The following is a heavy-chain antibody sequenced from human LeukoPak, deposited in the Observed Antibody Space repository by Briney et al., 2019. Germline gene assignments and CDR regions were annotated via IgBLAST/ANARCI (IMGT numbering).Heavy chain of an antibody. CDR2: ISGSGGST. CDR3: ARKYYYDSSAYYKNDAFDI. V-gene: IGHV3-23*01. Sequence: GGSLRLSCAASGFTFSSYAMTWVRQAPGKGLEWVSVISGSGGSTYYADSVKGRFTISRDSSKNTLYLQMDSLRAEDTAVYYCARKYYYDSSAYYKNDAFDIWGQGTMVTVSS. D-gene: IGHD3-22*01. J-gene: IGHJ3*02. CDR1: GFTFSSYA.